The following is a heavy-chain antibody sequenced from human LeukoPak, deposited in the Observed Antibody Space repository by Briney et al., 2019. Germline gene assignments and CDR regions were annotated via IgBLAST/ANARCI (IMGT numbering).Heavy chain of an antibody. J-gene: IGHJ4*02. D-gene: IGHD3-22*01. CDR3: AKGWRDSSGYYSLIDY. CDR1: AFTFSNYA. V-gene: IGHV3-30*04. CDR2: ISYDGSNK. Sequence: GGSLRLSCAASAFTFSNYAMHWVRQAPGKGLEWVAVISYDGSNKYYADSVKGRFTISRDNSKNTLYLQMNSLRAEDTAVYYCAKGWRDSSGYYSLIDYWGQGTLVTVSS.